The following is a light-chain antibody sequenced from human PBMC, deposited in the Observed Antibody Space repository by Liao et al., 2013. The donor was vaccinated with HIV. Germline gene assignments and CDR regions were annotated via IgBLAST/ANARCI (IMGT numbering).Light chain of an antibody. CDR3: QAWDRNTAI. CDR1: DLGNKF. Sequence: SYDLTQPPSLSVSPGHTVTITCSGDDLGNKFVCWFQQKPGQSPVLVMYENKQRPSGIPERFSGSNSGNTATLTISGTQPMDEADYYCQAWDRNTAIFGGGTKLTVL. V-gene: IGLV3-1*01. CDR2: ENK. J-gene: IGLJ2*01.